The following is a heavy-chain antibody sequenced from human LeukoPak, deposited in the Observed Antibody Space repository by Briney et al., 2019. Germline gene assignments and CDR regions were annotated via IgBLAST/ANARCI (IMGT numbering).Heavy chain of an antibody. CDR1: GGSISSYY. CDR3: ARVMGYCSGGSCYPSLDAFDI. J-gene: IGHJ3*02. Sequence: SETLSLTCTVSGGSISSYYWSWIRQPPGKGLEWIGYIYYSGSTNYKPSLKSRVTISVDTSKNQFSLKLSSVTAADTAVYYCARVMGYCSGGSCYPSLDAFDIWGQGTMVTVSS. D-gene: IGHD2-15*01. V-gene: IGHV4-59*12. CDR2: IYYSGST.